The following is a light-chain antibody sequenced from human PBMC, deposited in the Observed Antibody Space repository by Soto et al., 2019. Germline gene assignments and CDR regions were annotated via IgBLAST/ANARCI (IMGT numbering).Light chain of an antibody. CDR3: QHYYSYSPLT. CDR1: QSISSW. J-gene: IGKJ4*01. V-gene: IGKV1-5*01. CDR2: DAS. Sequence: DIQMTQSPCTVSASVGDRATISCRASQSISSWLAWYQQKPGKAPKLLIYDASSLESGVPSRFSGSGSGTELALTISSLQPEDFAIYFYQHYYSYSPLTFGGGTKVDI.